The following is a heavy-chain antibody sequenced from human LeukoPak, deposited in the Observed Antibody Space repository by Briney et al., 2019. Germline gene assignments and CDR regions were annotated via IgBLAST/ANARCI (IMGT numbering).Heavy chain of an antibody. Sequence: ASVKASCKVSGYTLTELSMHWVRQAPGKGLEWMGGFDPEDGETIYAQKFQGRVTMTEDTSTDTAYMELSSLRSEDTAVYYCATPGYCSSTSCGSYYYYGMDVWGQGTTVTVSS. CDR1: GYTLTELS. D-gene: IGHD2-2*01. CDR3: ATPGYCSSTSCGSYYYYGMDV. J-gene: IGHJ6*02. V-gene: IGHV1-24*01. CDR2: FDPEDGET.